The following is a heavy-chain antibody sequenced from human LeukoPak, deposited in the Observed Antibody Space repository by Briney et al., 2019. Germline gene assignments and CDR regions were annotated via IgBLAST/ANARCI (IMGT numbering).Heavy chain of an antibody. CDR3: ARALRTVWGYYFDY. CDR1: GFTFSSYS. CDR2: ISSSGSYI. V-gene: IGHV3-21*01. D-gene: IGHD4-17*01. J-gene: IGHJ4*02. Sequence: GGSLRLSCAASGFTFSSYSMNWVRQAPGKGLEWVSSISSSGSYIYYADSVKGRFTISRDNAKNSLYLLMNSLRAEDTAVYYCARALRTVWGYYFDYWGQGTLVTVSS.